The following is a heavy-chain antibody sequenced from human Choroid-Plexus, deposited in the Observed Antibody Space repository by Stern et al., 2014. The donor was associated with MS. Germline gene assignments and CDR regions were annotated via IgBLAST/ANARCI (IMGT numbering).Heavy chain of an antibody. CDR1: GFTFGSCA. CDR2: VSYDGSNK. Sequence: VQLVESGGGVVQPGRPLRLSCVASGFTFGSCAMHWVHQAPGKGLEWVAGVSYDGSNKYYAGSVKGRFTISRDNSQNTLYMQMSSLRPEDTAVYYCAKDRQYLTYFFDHWGQGSLVTVSS. CDR3: AKDRQYLTYFFDH. J-gene: IGHJ5*02. V-gene: IGHV3-30*18. D-gene: IGHD2/OR15-2a*01.